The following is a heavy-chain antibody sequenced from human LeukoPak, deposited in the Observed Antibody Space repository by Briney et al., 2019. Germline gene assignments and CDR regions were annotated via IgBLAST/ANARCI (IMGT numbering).Heavy chain of an antibody. CDR3: ARAFSGSGSYYSEMLYYYYYMDV. J-gene: IGHJ6*03. CDR2: IYYSGST. Sequence: SETLSLTCTVSGGSISSSSYYWGWIRQPPGKGLEWIGSIYYSGSTYYNPSLKSRVTISVDTSKNQFSLKLSSVTAADTAVYYCARAFSGSGSYYSEMLYYYYYMDVWGKGTTVTISS. CDR1: GGSISSSSYY. D-gene: IGHD3-10*01. V-gene: IGHV4-39*07.